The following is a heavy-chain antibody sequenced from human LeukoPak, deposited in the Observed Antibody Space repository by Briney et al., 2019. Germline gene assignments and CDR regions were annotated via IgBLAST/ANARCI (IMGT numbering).Heavy chain of an antibody. J-gene: IGHJ6*02. CDR2: INPNSGGT. CDR1: GYTFTGYY. Sequence: ASVTVSFKASGYTFTGYYMHWVRQAPGQGLEWMGRINPNSGGTNYAQKFQGRVTMTRDTSISTAYMELSRLRSDDTAVYYCARVGDFWSGYYIHYYYGMDVWGQGTTVTVSS. V-gene: IGHV1-2*06. D-gene: IGHD3-3*01. CDR3: ARVGDFWSGYYIHYYYGMDV.